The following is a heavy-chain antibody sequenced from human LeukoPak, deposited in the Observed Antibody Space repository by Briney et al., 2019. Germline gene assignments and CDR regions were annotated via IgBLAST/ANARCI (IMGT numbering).Heavy chain of an antibody. CDR3: AAVPSGYASLSAFDI. CDR2: IVVGSGNT. J-gene: IGHJ3*02. D-gene: IGHD3-22*01. Sequence: SVKVSCKASGFTFTSSAVQWVRQARGQRLEWIGWIVVGSGNTNYAQKFQERVTITRDMSTSTAYMELSSLRSEDTAVFYCAAVPSGYASLSAFDIWGQGTMVTVSS. V-gene: IGHV1-58*01. CDR1: GFTFTSSA.